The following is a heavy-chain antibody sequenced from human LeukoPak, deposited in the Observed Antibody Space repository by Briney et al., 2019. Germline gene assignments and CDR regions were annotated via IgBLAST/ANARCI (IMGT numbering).Heavy chain of an antibody. D-gene: IGHD1-14*01. J-gene: IGHJ3*02. V-gene: IGHV1-69*01. CDR3: ARARRSGGEGAFDI. CDR2: IIPIFGIA. Sequence: ASVKVSCKASGGTFSSYAISWVRQAPGQGLEWMGGIIPIFGIANYAQKFQGRVTITADESTSTAYMELSSLRSEDTAVYYCARARRSGGEGAFDIWGQGTMVTVSS. CDR1: GGTFSSYA.